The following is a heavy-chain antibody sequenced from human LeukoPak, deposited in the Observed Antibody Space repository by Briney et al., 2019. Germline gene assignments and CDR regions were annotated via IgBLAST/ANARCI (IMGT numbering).Heavy chain of an antibody. D-gene: IGHD1/OR15-1a*01. Sequence: ASVKVSCKASGYTFTSYGISWVQQAPGQGLEWMGWISVYNGKTNYAQKLQGRVTMTTDTSTSTAYIELRSLRSDDTAVYYCARGAPDAEQLDYYYYGMDVWGQGTTVAVSS. J-gene: IGHJ6*02. CDR3: ARGAPDAEQLDYYYYGMDV. CDR1: GYTFTSYG. CDR2: ISVYNGKT. V-gene: IGHV1-18*01.